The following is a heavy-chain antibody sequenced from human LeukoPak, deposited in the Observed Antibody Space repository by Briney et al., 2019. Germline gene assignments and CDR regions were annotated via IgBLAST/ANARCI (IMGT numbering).Heavy chain of an antibody. CDR3: SRGQTYYYDFSGYLSGSPLDY. CDR1: GFTVSSSY. CDR2: LYRACDP. D-gene: IGHD3-22*01. V-gene: IGHV3-53*01. Sequence: GGSLRLSCAASGFTVSSSYMSWVRQAPAKGLAWVSLLYRACDPYYADSVKGRFPISRDSSRNTLYLQMNSLRAEDTAVYYCSRGQTYYYDFSGYLSGSPLDYWGQGTLVTVSS. J-gene: IGHJ4*02.